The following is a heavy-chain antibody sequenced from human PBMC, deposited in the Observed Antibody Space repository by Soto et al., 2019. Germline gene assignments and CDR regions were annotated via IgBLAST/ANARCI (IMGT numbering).Heavy chain of an antibody. Sequence: GGSLRLCCTASGFTFSDYYMSWIHQAPGKGLEWVSYISSSGSTIYYADSVKGRFTISRDNAKNSLYLQMNSLRAEDTAVYYWARDSDCGGDCYALDYWGQGTLVTVSS. V-gene: IGHV3-11*01. CDR3: ARDSDCGGDCYALDY. J-gene: IGHJ4*02. D-gene: IGHD2-21*02. CDR2: ISSSGSTI. CDR1: GFTFSDYY.